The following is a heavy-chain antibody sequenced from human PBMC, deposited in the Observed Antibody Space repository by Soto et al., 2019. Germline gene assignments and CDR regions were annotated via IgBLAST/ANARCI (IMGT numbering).Heavy chain of an antibody. CDR1: GGSIRTPDW. J-gene: IGHJ4*02. V-gene: IGHV4-4*02. CDR2: IYHSGTT. CDR3: AREVRDSSGWYPKYYFDY. Sequence: PSETLSLTCNVSGGSIRTPDWWSWVRQTPEKGLEWIGEIYHSGTTYHNPSLKSRVTISVDTSENQFSLKLSSVTAADTAVYFCAREVRDSSGWYPKYYFDYWGQGTLVTVSS. D-gene: IGHD6-19*01.